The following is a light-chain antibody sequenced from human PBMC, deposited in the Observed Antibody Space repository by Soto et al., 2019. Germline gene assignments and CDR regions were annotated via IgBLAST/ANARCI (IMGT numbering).Light chain of an antibody. CDR1: QSVRSSY. V-gene: IGKV3-20*01. CDR3: QQYGSSPLT. Sequence: ENVLTQSPGTLSLSQGERATLSCRASQSVRSSYLAWYQQRPGLAPRLLMYGASSRATGIPDRFSGSGSGTDFTLTISRLEPEDFAVYYCQQYGSSPLTFGGGTKVEIK. CDR2: GAS. J-gene: IGKJ4*01.